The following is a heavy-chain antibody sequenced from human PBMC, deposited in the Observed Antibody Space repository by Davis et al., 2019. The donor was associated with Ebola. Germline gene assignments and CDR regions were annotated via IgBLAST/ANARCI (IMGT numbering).Heavy chain of an antibody. J-gene: IGHJ4*02. Sequence: ESLKISCAASGFTFSGSAMHWVRQASGKGLEWVGRIRSKANSYATAYAASVKGRFTISRDDSKNTAYLQMNSLKTEDTAVYYCSGTGGGTDYWGQGTLVTVSS. D-gene: IGHD2-8*02. V-gene: IGHV3-73*01. CDR3: SGTGGGTDY. CDR1: GFTFSGSA. CDR2: IRSKANSYAT.